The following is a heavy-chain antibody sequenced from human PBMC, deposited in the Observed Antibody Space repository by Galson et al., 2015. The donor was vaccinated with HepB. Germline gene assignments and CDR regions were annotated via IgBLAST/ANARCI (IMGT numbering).Heavy chain of an antibody. CDR2: ISYDGSNK. J-gene: IGHJ6*02. Sequence: LRLSCAASGFTFSSYGMHWVRQAPGKGLEWVAVISYDGSNKYYADSVKGRFTISRDNSKNTLYLQMNSLRAEDTAVYYCAKDLMIRFLEWLLPSLVPDGMDVWGQGTTVTVSS. V-gene: IGHV3-30*18. D-gene: IGHD3-3*01. CDR1: GFTFSSYG. CDR3: AKDLMIRFLEWLLPSLVPDGMDV.